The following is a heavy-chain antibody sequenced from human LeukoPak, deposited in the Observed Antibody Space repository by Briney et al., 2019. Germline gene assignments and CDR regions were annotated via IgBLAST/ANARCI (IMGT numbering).Heavy chain of an antibody. D-gene: IGHD6-13*01. CDR3: ARLSTGYSSNFDY. J-gene: IGHJ4*02. V-gene: IGHV4-4*09. CDR1: GGSISSYY. Sequence: MPSETLSLTCTVSGGSISSYYWSWIRQPPGKGLEWIGYIYTSGSTNYNPSLKSRVTISVATSKNQFSLKLSSVPAADTAVYYCARLSTGYSSNFDYWGQGTLVTVSS. CDR2: IYTSGST.